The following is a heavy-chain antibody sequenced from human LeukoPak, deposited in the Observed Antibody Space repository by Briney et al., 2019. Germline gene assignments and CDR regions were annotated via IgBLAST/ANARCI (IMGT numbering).Heavy chain of an antibody. CDR3: AKVPDYSNSWYFQH. CDR2: IRYDGSHN. J-gene: IGHJ1*01. Sequence: QSGGSLRLSCAASGFTFTTYAMHWVRQAPGKGLEWVAFIRYDGSHNYYADSVKGRFTISRDNSKNTLYLQMDSLRAEDTAVYYCAKVPDYSNSWYFQHWGQGALVTVSS. V-gene: IGHV3-30*02. CDR1: GFTFTTYA. D-gene: IGHD6-13*01.